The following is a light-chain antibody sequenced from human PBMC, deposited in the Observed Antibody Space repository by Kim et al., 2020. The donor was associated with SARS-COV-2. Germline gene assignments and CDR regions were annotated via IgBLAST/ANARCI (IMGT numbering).Light chain of an antibody. V-gene: IGLV6-57*02. CDR3: QSYDSSNLWV. CDR1: SGSIASNY. CDR2: EDN. Sequence: NFMLTQPHSVSESPGKTVTISCTGSSGSIASNYVQWYQQRPGSAHTTVIYEDNQRPSGVPDRFSGSIDSSSNSASLTISGLKTEDEADYYCQSYDSSNLWVFGGGTQLTVL. J-gene: IGLJ3*02.